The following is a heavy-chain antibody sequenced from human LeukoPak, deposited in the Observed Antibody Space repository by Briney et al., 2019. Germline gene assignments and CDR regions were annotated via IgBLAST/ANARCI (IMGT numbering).Heavy chain of an antibody. CDR3: AGFLSASLAVAARYC. D-gene: IGHD6-19*01. CDR2: IYTSGST. CDR1: GGSISSGSYY. V-gene: IGHV4-61*02. Sequence: SETLSLTCTVSGGSISSGSYYWSWIRQPAGKGLEWIGRIYTSGSTNYNPSLKSRVTISVDTSKNQFSLKLSSVTAADPAWYYCAGFLSASLAVAARYCLGEGAHVTHSS. J-gene: IGHJ4*02.